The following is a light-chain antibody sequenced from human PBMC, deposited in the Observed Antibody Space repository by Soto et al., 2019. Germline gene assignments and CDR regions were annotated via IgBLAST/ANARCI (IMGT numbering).Light chain of an antibody. CDR3: QQRSNWPPYT. Sequence: EIVLTQSPATLSLSPGERATLSCRASQRVSSYLAWYQQKPGQAPMLLIYDASNRANGIPARFSGSGSGTDFTLTISSLEPEDFAVYYCQQRSNWPPYTFGQGNKLAIK. V-gene: IGKV3-11*01. CDR2: DAS. CDR1: QRVSSY. J-gene: IGKJ2*01.